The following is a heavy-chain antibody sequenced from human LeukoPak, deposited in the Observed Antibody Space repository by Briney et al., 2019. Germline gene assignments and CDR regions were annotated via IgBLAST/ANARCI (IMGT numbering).Heavy chain of an antibody. CDR3: ASPGRYSYGYVDY. Sequence: SETLSLTCTVSGPSTSSYYWGSISSSSYYWAWIRQPPGKGLEWIGSIYYTGSTYYNPSLKSRLTISIDASKNQFSLNLSSVTAADTAVYYCASPGRYSYGYVDYWGQGTLVTVSS. CDR2: IYYTGST. V-gene: IGHV4-39*07. D-gene: IGHD5-18*01. CDR1: GPSTSSYYWGSISSSSYY. J-gene: IGHJ4*02.